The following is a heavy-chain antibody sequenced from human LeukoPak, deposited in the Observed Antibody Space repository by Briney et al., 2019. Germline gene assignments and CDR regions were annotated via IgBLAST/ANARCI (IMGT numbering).Heavy chain of an antibody. J-gene: IGHJ5*02. CDR3: ARERIFGVVPTWFDP. CDR1: GGSISSYY. CDR2: IYTSGST. Sequence: SETLSLTCTVSGGSISSYYWSWIRQPAGKGLEWVGRIYTSGSTNYNPSLKSRVTMSVDTSKNQFSLKLSSVTAADTAVYYCARERIFGVVPTWFDPWGQGTLVTVSS. V-gene: IGHV4-4*07. D-gene: IGHD3-3*01.